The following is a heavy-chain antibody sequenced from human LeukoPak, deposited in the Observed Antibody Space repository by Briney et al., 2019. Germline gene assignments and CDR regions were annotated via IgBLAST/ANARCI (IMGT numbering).Heavy chain of an antibody. D-gene: IGHD6-13*01. Sequence: PGGSLRLSCAASGFTFSSYGMHWVRQAPGKGLEWVAVISYDGSNKYYADSVKGRFTISRDNSKNTLYLQMGSLRAEDMAVYYCARKAAAGTYFDYWGQGTLVTVSS. V-gene: IGHV3-30*03. J-gene: IGHJ4*02. CDR2: ISYDGSNK. CDR3: ARKAAAGTYFDY. CDR1: GFTFSSYG.